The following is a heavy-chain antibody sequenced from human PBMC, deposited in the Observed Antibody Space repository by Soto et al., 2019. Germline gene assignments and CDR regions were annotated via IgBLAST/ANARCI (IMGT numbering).Heavy chain of an antibody. V-gene: IGHV3-23*01. CDR3: ARDVRHGIRGNWFDP. CDR1: GFTVSTSA. D-gene: IGHD1-26*01. CDR2: INSDGVTT. J-gene: IGHJ5*02. Sequence: EVQLSESGGGLVQPGGSLRLSCVASGFTVSTSAMSWVRQAPGKGLEWVSAINSDGVTTYYADSVKGRFSISRDTSKNTVSLQMDNLRDEDTAVYYCARDVRHGIRGNWFDPWGQGTLVTVSS.